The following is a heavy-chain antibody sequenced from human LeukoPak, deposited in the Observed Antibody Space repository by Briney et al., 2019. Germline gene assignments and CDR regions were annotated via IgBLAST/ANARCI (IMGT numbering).Heavy chain of an antibody. J-gene: IGHJ6*03. CDR1: GGTFSSYA. CDR3: ASLIAAAEYYYYYMDV. V-gene: IGHV1-69*13. Sequence: SVKVSCKASGGTFSSYAISWVRQAPGQGLEWMGGIIPIFGTANYAQKFQGRVTITADETTSTAYMELSSLRSEDTAVYYCASLIAAAEYYYYYMDVWGKGTTVTVSS. CDR2: IIPIFGTA. D-gene: IGHD6-13*01.